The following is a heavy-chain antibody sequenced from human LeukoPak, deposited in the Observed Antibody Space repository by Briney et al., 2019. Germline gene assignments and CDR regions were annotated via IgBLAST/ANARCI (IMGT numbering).Heavy chain of an antibody. Sequence: HWGSLRLSCAASGFTFSNAWMTWVRQPPGKGLEWVGSMYYSGTTYYNPSLKSRVTISVDTSKNQFSLKLSSVTAADTAVYYCATSQVVPAARGYFQHWGQGTLVTVSS. J-gene: IGHJ1*01. CDR2: MYYSGTT. CDR1: GFTFSNAW. V-gene: IGHV4-38-2*01. D-gene: IGHD2-2*01. CDR3: ATSQVVPAARGYFQH.